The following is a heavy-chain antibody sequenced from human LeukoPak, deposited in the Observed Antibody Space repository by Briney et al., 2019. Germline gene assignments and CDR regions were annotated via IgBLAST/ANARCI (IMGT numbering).Heavy chain of an antibody. CDR3: ARALTVVTLHYFDY. CDR2: ISGDSNNI. CDR1: GFTFSPYS. J-gene: IGHJ4*02. V-gene: IGHV3-48*04. D-gene: IGHD4-23*01. Sequence: PGGSLRLSCAASGFTFSPYSMNWVRQTPGKGLEWIAYISGDSNNIYYADSVKGRFTISRDNAKNSLYLQMNSLRAEDTALYYCARALTVVTLHYFDYWGQGTLVTVSS.